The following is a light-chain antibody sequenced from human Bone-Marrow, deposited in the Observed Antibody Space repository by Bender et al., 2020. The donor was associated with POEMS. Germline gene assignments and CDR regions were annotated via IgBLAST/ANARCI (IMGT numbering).Light chain of an antibody. Sequence: QSALTQPASVSGSPGQSITISCTGTNSDVGGYNFVSWYQHHPGTAPKLIIYEVRNRPSGVSNRFSGSKSGNTASLTVSGLQAEDEADYFCSSYAGSNTVVFGGGTNLTVL. V-gene: IGLV2-14*01. CDR3: SSYAGSNTVV. J-gene: IGLJ3*02. CDR2: EVR. CDR1: NSDVGGYNF.